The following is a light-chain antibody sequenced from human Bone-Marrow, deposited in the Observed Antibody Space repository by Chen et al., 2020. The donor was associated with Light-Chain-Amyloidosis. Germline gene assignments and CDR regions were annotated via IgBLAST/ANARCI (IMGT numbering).Light chain of an antibody. Sequence: SYELTQPPSVSVSPGQTARITCSGDDLPTKYAYWYQQTPGQAPVLVIHRDTERPSGIAERFSCSSSGTTATLTISGVQAEDEADYHCQSADSSGTYEVIFGGGTKLTVL. CDR3: QSADSSGTYEVI. CDR1: DLPTKY. V-gene: IGLV3-25*03. CDR2: RDT. J-gene: IGLJ2*01.